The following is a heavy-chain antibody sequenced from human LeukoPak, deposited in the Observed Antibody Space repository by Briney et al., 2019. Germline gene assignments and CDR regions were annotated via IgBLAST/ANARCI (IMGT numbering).Heavy chain of an antibody. J-gene: IGHJ4*02. V-gene: IGHV3-11*01. D-gene: IGHD3-22*01. CDR2: ISSSGSTI. CDR1: GFTFSDYY. Sequence: GGSLRLSCAASGFTFSDYYMSWIRQAPGKGLEWVSYISSSGSTIYYADSVKGRFTISRDNAKNSLYLQMNSLRAEDTAVYYCARAGTIVVVISVSFDYWGQGTLVTVSS. CDR3: ARAGTIVVVISVSFDY.